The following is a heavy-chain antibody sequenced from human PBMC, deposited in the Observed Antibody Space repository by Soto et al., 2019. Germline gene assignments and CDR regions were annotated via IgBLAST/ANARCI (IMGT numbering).Heavy chain of an antibody. CDR2: IYYSGST. Sequence: PSETLSLTCPFSGFSISSYYWSWIRQPPGKGLEWIGYIYYSGSTNYNPSLKSRVTISVDTSKNQFSLKLSSVTAADTAVYYCASFIAVAGYIGDDYWGQGTLVTVSS. J-gene: IGHJ4*02. CDR1: GFSISSYY. D-gene: IGHD6-19*01. V-gene: IGHV4-59*01. CDR3: ASFIAVAGYIGDDY.